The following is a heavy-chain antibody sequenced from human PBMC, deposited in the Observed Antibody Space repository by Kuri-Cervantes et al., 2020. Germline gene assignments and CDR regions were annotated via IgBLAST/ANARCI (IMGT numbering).Heavy chain of an antibody. CDR2: ISYDGSNK. Sequence: GGSLRLSCTASGFIFRTYVMTWVRQAPGKGLEWVAVISYDGSNKYYADSVKSRFTISRDNSKNTLYLQMNSLRSEDTAVYYCARDKSTGWPLLDFWGQGTLVTVSS. CDR3: ARDKSTGWPLLDF. V-gene: IGHV3-30*03. CDR1: GFIFRTYV. D-gene: IGHD6-19*01. J-gene: IGHJ4*02.